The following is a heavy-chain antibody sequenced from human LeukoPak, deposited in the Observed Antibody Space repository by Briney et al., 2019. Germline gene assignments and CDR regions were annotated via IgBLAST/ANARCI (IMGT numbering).Heavy chain of an antibody. CDR3: ARGTMFPYYFDY. CDR2: ISGSGGKT. J-gene: IGHJ4*02. Sequence: GGSLRLSCAASGFTFSSQAMSWARQAPGKGLEWVSVISGSGGKTYYADSVKGRFTISRDNSKNTLYLQMNSLRAEDTAVYYCARGTMFPYYFDYWGQGTLVTVSS. V-gene: IGHV3-23*01. CDR1: GFTFSSQA. D-gene: IGHD3-10*02.